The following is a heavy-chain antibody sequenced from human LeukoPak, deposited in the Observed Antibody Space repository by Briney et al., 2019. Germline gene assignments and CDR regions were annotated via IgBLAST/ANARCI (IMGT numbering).Heavy chain of an antibody. V-gene: IGHV1-69*13. D-gene: IGHD5-18*01. CDR2: IIPIFGTA. CDR1: GGTFSSYA. CDR3: ASKRGYSYGLDY. J-gene: IGHJ4*02. Sequence: ASVKVSCTASGGTFSSYAISWVRQAPGQGLEWMGGIIPIFGTANYAQKFQGRVTITADESTSTGYMELSSLRSEDTAVYYCASKRGYSYGLDYWGRGTQVTVSS.